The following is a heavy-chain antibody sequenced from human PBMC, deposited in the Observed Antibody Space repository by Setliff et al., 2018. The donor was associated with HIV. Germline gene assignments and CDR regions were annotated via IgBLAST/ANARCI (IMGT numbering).Heavy chain of an antibody. V-gene: IGHV4-59*11. CDR1: GGSISSHY. J-gene: IGHJ6*03. CDR2: INYSGST. CDR3: ARARGFAGLLDYYYYMDV. Sequence: SETLSLTCTVSGGSISSHYWSWIRQPPGKGLGWIGYINYSGSTNYNPSLKSRVTISVDTSKNQFSLKLSSVTAADTAVYYCARARGFAGLLDYYYYMDVWGKGTTVTVSS.